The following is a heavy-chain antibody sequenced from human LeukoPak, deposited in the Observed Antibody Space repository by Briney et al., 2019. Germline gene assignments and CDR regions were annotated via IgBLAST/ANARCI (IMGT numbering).Heavy chain of an antibody. J-gene: IGHJ2*01. V-gene: IGHV4-4*07. CDR2: MFTGGST. Sequence: SEALSLTCTVSGGSVNSYYWSWIRQPAGKGLEWIGRMFTGGSTNYNPSLKSRVTMSVDTSKNQFSLKLSSVTVADTAIYYCARDRSMDGSQYRWYFDLCGRGTLVTVSS. CDR3: ARDRSMDGSQYRWYFDL. CDR1: GGSVNSYY. D-gene: IGHD1-26*01.